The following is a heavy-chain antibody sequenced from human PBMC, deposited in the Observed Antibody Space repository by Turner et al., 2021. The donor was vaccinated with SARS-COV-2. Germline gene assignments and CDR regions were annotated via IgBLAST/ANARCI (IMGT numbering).Heavy chain of an antibody. V-gene: IGHV3-23*01. CDR2: ISGSGGST. D-gene: IGHD4-17*01. J-gene: IGHJ4*02. CDR1: GFTCRSYV. CDR3: AKHGDYFDY. Sequence: EVQLLESGGGLVQSGGSLTLSCAASGFTCRSYVMTWVRQPPGKGLEGVSAISGSGGSTYYAESVKGRFTSSRDNSKNTLYLQMNSLRAEDTAVDYCAKHGDYFDYWGQGTLVTVSS.